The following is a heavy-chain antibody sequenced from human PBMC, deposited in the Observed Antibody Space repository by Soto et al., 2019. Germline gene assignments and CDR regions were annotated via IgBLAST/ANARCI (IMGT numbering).Heavy chain of an antibody. CDR1: GYTFTPHD. J-gene: IGHJ4*02. Sequence: QVPLVQSGAEVKRPGASVKVSCKASGYTFTPHDINWVRQATGQGLEWMGRMNPNSGYIDFAQRFQGRLTMTTNTSISTAYMELSSLRSEDTAIYYFARGLYCSGGTCSDSWGQGTLVIVSS. CDR2: MNPNSGYI. D-gene: IGHD2-15*01. CDR3: ARGLYCSGGTCSDS. V-gene: IGHV1-8*01.